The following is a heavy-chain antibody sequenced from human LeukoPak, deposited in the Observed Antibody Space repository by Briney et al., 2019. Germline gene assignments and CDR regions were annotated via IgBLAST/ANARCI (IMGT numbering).Heavy chain of an antibody. V-gene: IGHV1-69*01. CDR3: ARSTESITYYYDTSGAFDI. J-gene: IGHJ3*02. CDR1: GGTFSSYA. D-gene: IGHD3-22*01. CDR2: IIPIFGTA. Sequence: GSSVKVSCKASGGTFSSYAISWVRQAPGQGLEWMGGIIPIFGTANYAQKFQGRVTITADESTSTAYMELSSLRSEDTAVYYCARSTESITYYYDTSGAFDIWGQGTMVTVSS.